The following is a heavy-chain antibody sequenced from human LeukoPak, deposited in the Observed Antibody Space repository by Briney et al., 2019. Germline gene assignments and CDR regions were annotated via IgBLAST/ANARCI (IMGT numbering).Heavy chain of an antibody. D-gene: IGHD2-15*01. Sequence: GGSLRLSCVASGVSVSKAVMYWGRPALGMGRDWVGATSYVGDGTFYAGSVKGRFSLSTETVINIEYLQMSRVRQEDTALYYCASEVEALHDHGGQGNLVTVS. CDR1: GVSVSKAV. CDR2: TSYVGDGT. V-gene: IGHV3-30*19. CDR3: ASEVEALHDH. J-gene: IGHJ4*02.